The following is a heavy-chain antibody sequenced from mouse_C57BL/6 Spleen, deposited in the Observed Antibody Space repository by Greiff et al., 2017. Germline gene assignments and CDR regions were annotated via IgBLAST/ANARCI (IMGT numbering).Heavy chain of an antibody. J-gene: IGHJ1*03. CDR1: GYTFTSYW. V-gene: IGHV1-69*01. CDR3: ARFAYYGSSYRYFDV. CDR2: IDPSDSYT. Sequence: VQLQQPGAELVMPGASVKLSCKASGYTFTSYWMHWVKQRPGQGLEWIGEIDPSDSYTNYNQKFKGKSTLTVDKSSSTAYMKLSSLTSEDSAVYDCARFAYYGSSYRYFDVWGTGTTVTVSS. D-gene: IGHD1-1*01.